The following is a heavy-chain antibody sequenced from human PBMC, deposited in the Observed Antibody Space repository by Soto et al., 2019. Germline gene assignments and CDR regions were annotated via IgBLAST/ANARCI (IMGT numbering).Heavy chain of an antibody. CDR2: IYWNDDK. CDR3: AHSTPLYNWNSVGYFDY. J-gene: IGHJ4*02. D-gene: IGHD1-7*01. CDR1: GFSLSTSGVG. V-gene: IGHV2-5*01. Sequence: QITLKESGPPLVKPTQTLTLTCTFSGFSLSTSGVGVGWIRQPPGKALEWLALIYWNDDKRYSPSLKSRLTITKDTSKNQVVLIMTSMDPVDTATYYCAHSTPLYNWNSVGYFDYWGQGTLVTVSS.